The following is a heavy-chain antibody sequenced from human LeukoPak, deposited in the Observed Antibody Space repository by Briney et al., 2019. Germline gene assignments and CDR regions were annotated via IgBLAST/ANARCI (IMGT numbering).Heavy chain of an antibody. V-gene: IGHV4-4*02. J-gene: IGHJ4*02. D-gene: IGHD3-10*01. Sequence: SETLSLTCAVSGGSISSSNWWSWVRQPPGKVLEWIGEIYHGGGTNYNPSLKSRGTMSVDKSKTPFSLELSSVTAADTAVYYCARGEEHGSGTVHFDYWGQGILVTVSS. CDR3: ARGEEHGSGTVHFDY. CDR2: IYHGGGT. CDR1: GGSISSSNW.